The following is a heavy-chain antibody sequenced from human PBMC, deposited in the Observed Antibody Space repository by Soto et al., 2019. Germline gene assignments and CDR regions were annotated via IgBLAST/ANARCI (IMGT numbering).Heavy chain of an antibody. J-gene: IGHJ4*02. D-gene: IGHD3-10*01. Sequence: QVQLVQSGAEVKRPGSSVKVSCKASGDTFNFYSINWVRQAPGLGLEWMGRVNPIVSMSNYAQKFQGRVTMTADKSQSTAYMAISSLRSEDTAIYYCASSYGSGYRAFDYWGQGALFTVPS. CDR1: GDTFNFYS. CDR2: VNPIVSMS. V-gene: IGHV1-69*02. CDR3: ASSYGSGYRAFDY.